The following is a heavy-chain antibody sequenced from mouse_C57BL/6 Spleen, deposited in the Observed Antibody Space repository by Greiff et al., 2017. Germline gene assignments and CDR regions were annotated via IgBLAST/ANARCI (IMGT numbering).Heavy chain of an antibody. CDR3: TEITTVVFDY. CDR1: GFTFSNYW. CDR2: ISLKSDNYAT. V-gene: IGHV6-3*01. D-gene: IGHD1-1*01. Sequence: EVKLMESGGGLVQPGGSMKLSCVASGFTFSNYWMNWVRPSPEKGLEWVAQISLKSDNYATHYAESVKGRFTISRDGSKSSVYLQMNNLRAEETGIDYCTEITTVVFDYWGQGTTLRVSS. J-gene: IGHJ2*01.